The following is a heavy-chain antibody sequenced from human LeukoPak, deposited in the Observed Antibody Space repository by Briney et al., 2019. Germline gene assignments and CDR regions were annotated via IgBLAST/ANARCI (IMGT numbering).Heavy chain of an antibody. CDR3: ARDLGYKDYVSAFDI. D-gene: IGHD5-24*01. V-gene: IGHV3-20*04. Sequence: GGSLRLSCAASGFIFGDYGMTWVRQTPGKGLEWVSSINCIGGSTGYADSVKGRFTISRDNAKNSLYLHMNSLRAEDTALYFCARDLGYKDYVSAFDIWGQGTMVTVSS. CDR2: INCIGGST. J-gene: IGHJ3*02. CDR1: GFIFGDYG.